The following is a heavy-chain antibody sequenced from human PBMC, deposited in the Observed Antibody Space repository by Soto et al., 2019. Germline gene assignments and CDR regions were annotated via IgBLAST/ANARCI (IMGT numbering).Heavy chain of an antibody. D-gene: IGHD6-6*01. J-gene: IGHJ6*02. Sequence: GESLKISCKGSGYSFTSYWIGWVRQMPGKGLEWMGIIYPGDSDTRYSPSFQGQVTISADKSISTAFLQWSSLKASDTAMYYCVRRAEGRPGDGYYYVALDVWGQGTTVTVSS. V-gene: IGHV5-51*01. CDR3: VRRAEGRPGDGYYYVALDV. CDR2: IYPGDSDT. CDR1: GYSFTSYW.